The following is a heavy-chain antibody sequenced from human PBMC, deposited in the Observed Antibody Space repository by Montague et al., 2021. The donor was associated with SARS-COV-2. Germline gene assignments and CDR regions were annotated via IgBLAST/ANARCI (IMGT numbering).Heavy chain of an antibody. CDR1: GGSFSGYY. CDR3: TREGYQVLWSDYYYYGMDV. D-gene: IGHD2-2*01. Sequence: SETLSLTCAVYGGSFSGYYWSWIRQPPGKGLEWIGEINHSGSTNXNSYLKSRVTISVDTSKNQFYLKLSSVAAADTAVYYCTREGYQVLWSDYYYYGMDVWGQGTTVTVSS. V-gene: IGHV4-34*01. J-gene: IGHJ6*02. CDR2: INHSGST.